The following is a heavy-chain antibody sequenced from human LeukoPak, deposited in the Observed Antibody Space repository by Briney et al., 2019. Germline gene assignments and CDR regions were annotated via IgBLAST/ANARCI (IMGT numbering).Heavy chain of an antibody. CDR3: ARVFTAYYYDSSGSLATDAFDI. Sequence: SETLSLTCTVSGGSISSYYWSWIRQPAGKGLEWIGRIYTSGSTNYNPSLKSRVTMSVDTSKNQFSLKLSPVTAADTAVYYCARVFTAYYYDSSGSLATDAFDIWGQGTMVTVSS. J-gene: IGHJ3*02. V-gene: IGHV4-4*07. CDR1: GGSISSYY. CDR2: IYTSGST. D-gene: IGHD3-22*01.